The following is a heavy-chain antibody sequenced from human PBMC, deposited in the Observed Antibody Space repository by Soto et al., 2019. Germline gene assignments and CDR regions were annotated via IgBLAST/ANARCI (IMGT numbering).Heavy chain of an antibody. J-gene: IGHJ6*02. V-gene: IGHV4-34*01. CDR3: ARARSSVPSRRGIGYYGMAV. Sequence: KPXDTLSLTCVVSRWSFGAYYWSWVRPPPGKGLDCIGEINDSGNSHSNPSLKSRVTMSVDMSKNQFSLNLSSVTAADTAVYYCARARSSVPSRRGIGYYGMAVWGQGTTVTVSS. D-gene: IGHD3-10*01. CDR1: RWSFGAYY. CDR2: INDSGNS.